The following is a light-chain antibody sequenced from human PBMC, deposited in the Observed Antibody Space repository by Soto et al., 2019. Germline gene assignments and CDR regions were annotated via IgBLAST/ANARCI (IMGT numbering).Light chain of an antibody. CDR1: SSNIGSYT. J-gene: IGLJ2*01. Sequence: QSVLTQPPSASGTPGQRVTISCSGSSSNIGSYTVNWYQQLPGTAPKLLIYSNNQRPSGVPDRFSGSKSGTSASLAISGLQSEDEAEYYCAAWDDSLNGYVVFGGGTKLTVL. CDR2: SNN. V-gene: IGLV1-44*01. CDR3: AAWDDSLNGYVV.